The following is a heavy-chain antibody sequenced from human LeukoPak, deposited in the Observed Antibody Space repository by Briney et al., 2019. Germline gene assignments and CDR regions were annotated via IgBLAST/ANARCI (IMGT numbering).Heavy chain of an antibody. CDR3: VRGAVAGIGY. V-gene: IGHV6-1*01. CDR1: GDSVSSNSAA. J-gene: IGHJ4*02. D-gene: IGHD6-19*01. Sequence: SQTLSLTCAISGDSVSSNSAAWNWIRQSPSRGLEWLGRTYYRSKWYNDYAVSVKSRVTINPDTSKNQFSLQLYSVTPEDWAVYYCVRGAVAGIGYWGRGTLVTVSS. CDR2: TYYRSKWYN.